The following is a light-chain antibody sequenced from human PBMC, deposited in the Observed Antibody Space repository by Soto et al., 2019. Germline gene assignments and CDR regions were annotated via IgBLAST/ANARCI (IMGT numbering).Light chain of an antibody. V-gene: IGLV2-14*03. J-gene: IGLJ1*01. Sequence: QSALTQPASVSGSPGQSITLSCTGTSTDINDYKYVSWYQQHPGKAPKVIIYDVSNRPSGVSHRFSGSESANTASLTISGLQAEDEADYYCSSYTGSSSLVFGTGTKLTVL. CDR1: STDINDYKY. CDR2: DVS. CDR3: SSYTGSSSLV.